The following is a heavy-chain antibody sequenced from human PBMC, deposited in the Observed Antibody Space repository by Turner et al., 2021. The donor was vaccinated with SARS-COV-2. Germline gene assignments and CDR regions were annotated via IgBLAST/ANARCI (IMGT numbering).Heavy chain of an antibody. Sequence: QVRLVQVGAVVKKPGASVHLPCKASGYTLTGYYMHWVRQAPGQGLEWMGWINPNSGGTNYAQKFQGRVTMTRDTSISTVYMELSRLRSDDTAVYYCARGPAVFGVVIMGYWGQGTLVTVSS. J-gene: IGHJ4*02. CDR3: ARGPAVFGVVIMGY. D-gene: IGHD3-3*01. CDR1: GYTLTGYY. V-gene: IGHV1-2*02. CDR2: INPNSGGT.